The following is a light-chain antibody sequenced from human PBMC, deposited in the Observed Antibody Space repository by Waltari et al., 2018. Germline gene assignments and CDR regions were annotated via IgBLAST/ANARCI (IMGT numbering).Light chain of an antibody. CDR3: AAWDDSLSGPI. J-gene: IGLJ2*01. Sequence: QSILTQPPSTSGTPGQRVPISCSGSNSNIKINYVSWYQHLPEPTPKLLIYRNRVRPPDVCDRCSDTKSGTSASRDRSGLRSEYEGDYYWAAWDDSLSGPIFGGGTRLTVL. CDR2: RNR. V-gene: IGLV1-47*01. CDR1: NSNIKINY.